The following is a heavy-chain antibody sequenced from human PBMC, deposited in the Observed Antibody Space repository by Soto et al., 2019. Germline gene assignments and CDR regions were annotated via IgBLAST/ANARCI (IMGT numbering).Heavy chain of an antibody. CDR1: GGTFSSYT. CDR3: AREVGYYDILTGPGDADY. V-gene: IGHV1-69*04. CDR2: IIPILGIA. D-gene: IGHD3-9*01. J-gene: IGHJ4*02. Sequence: SVKVSCKASGGTFSSYTISWVRQAPGQGLEWMGRIIPILGIANYAQKLQGRVTMTTDTSTSTAYMELRSLRSDDTAVYYCAREVGYYDILTGPGDADYWGQGTLVTVSS.